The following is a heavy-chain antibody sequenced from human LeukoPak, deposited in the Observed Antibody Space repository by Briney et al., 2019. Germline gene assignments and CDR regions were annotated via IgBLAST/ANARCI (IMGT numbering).Heavy chain of an antibody. Sequence: GEFKKISSKGSGYSFTSYWIGWVRPMPGKGLERIGIISPGDSDTRYSPSFQGQVNISADKSISTVLLQWSSLKASDTAMFYCARPYSSSSVLVDYWGQGTLVTVSS. J-gene: IGHJ4*02. V-gene: IGHV5-51*01. D-gene: IGHD6-6*01. CDR3: ARPYSSSSVLVDY. CDR2: ISPGDSDT. CDR1: GYSFTSYW.